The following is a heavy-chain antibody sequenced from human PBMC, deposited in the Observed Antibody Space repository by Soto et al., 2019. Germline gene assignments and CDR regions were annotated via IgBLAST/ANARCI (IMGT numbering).Heavy chain of an antibody. Sequence: QVQLVESGGGAVQPGRSLRLSCVASGFSISNYGMHWVRQTPGRGLEWVAVIWFDGRNIAYRESVKGRFTVSRDNSKNVVYLQMDRLGIEDTAVYYCARDDITRWLFVGSFAQWGQGTLVTVSS. J-gene: IGHJ4*02. CDR1: GFSISNYG. V-gene: IGHV3-33*01. CDR2: IWFDGRNI. CDR3: ARDDITRWLFVGSFAQ. D-gene: IGHD3-22*01.